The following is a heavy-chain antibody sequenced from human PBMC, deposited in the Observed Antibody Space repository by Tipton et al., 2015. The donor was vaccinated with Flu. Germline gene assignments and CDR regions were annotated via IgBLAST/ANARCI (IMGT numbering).Heavy chain of an antibody. V-gene: IGHV4-39*07. Sequence: TLSLTCTVSGGSISSGSISSYYWSWIRQPPGKGLEWIGYIHRTGNTYHNPSLKGRVTISVDTSKNQFSLKLSSVTAADTAVYYCARRDYSNYVSEPKNWFDPWGQGTLVTVSS. D-gene: IGHD4-11*01. CDR1: GGSISSGSISSYY. J-gene: IGHJ5*02. CDR2: IHRTGNT. CDR3: ARRDYSNYVSEPKNWFDP.